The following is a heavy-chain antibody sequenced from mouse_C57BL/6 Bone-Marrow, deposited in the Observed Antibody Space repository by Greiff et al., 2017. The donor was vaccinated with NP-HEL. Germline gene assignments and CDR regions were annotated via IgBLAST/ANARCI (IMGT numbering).Heavy chain of an antibody. V-gene: IGHV1-19*01. J-gene: IGHJ1*01. Sequence: VQLKESGPVLVKPGASVKMSCKASGYTFTDYYMNWVKQSHGKSLEWIGVINPYNGGTSYNQKFKGKATLTVDKSSSTAYMELNSLTSEDSAVYYCARSVYYYGSSRYWYFDVWGRDHGHRIL. CDR1: GYTFTDYY. D-gene: IGHD1-1*01. CDR2: INPYNGGT. CDR3: ARSVYYYGSSRYWYFDV.